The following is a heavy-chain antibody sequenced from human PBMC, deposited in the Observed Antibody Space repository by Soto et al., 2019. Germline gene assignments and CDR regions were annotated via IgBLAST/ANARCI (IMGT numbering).Heavy chain of an antibody. Sequence: SETLSLTCTVSGGSISSGGYYWNWIRQHPGKGLEWIGYIYYSGSTYYNPSLKSRVTISVDTSKNQCSLKLSSVTAADTAVYYCAREGRYCSSTSCYYYYGMDVWAKGPRSPSP. V-gene: IGHV4-31*03. CDR3: AREGRYCSSTSCYYYYGMDV. D-gene: IGHD2-2*01. J-gene: IGHJ6*02. CDR1: GGSISSGGYY. CDR2: IYYSGST.